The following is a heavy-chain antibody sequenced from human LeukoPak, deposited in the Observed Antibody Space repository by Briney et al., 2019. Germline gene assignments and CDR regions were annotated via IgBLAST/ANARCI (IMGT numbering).Heavy chain of an antibody. CDR2: IYYSGST. CDR1: GGSISSGGYY. D-gene: IGHD2-2*01. CDR3: ARRYCSSTSCFLIE. Sequence: SETLSLTCTVSGGSISSGGYYWSWIRQHPGKVLEWIGYIYYSGSTYYNPSLKSRVTISVDTSKNQFSLKLSSVTAADAAVYYCARRYCSSTSCFLIEWGQGTLVTVSS. J-gene: IGHJ4*02. V-gene: IGHV4-31*03.